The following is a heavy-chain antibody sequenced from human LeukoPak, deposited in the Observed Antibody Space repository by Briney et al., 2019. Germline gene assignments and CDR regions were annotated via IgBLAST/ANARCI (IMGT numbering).Heavy chain of an antibody. CDR1: GGSISSGGYY. CDR2: IYYSGST. D-gene: IGHD6-19*01. V-gene: IGHV4-31*03. J-gene: IGHJ1*01. CDR3: GRGVKAAGWYSRAEYFQH. Sequence: SETLSLTCTVPGGSISSGGYYWSWIRQHPGKGLEWIGYIYYSGSTYYNPSLKSRVTISVDTSKNQFSLKLSSVTAADTAVYYCGRGVKAAGWYSRAEYFQHWGQGTLVTVSS.